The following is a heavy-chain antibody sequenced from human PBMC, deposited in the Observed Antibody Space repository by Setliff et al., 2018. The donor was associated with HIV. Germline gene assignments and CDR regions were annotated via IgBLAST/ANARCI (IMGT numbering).Heavy chain of an antibody. CDR1: GGSISSSSYY. CDR2: IYHSGST. D-gene: IGHD2-21*01. V-gene: IGHV4-39*07. J-gene: IGHJ5*02. CDR3: SRSYCGGDCSLVVDTNWFDP. Sequence: SETLSLTCTVSGGSISSSSYYWGWIRQPPGKGLEWLGSIYHSGSTYYNPSLKSRVTISIDTSKNQFSLNLSSVTAADTAVYYCSRSYCGGDCSLVVDTNWFDPWGQGTLVTVSS.